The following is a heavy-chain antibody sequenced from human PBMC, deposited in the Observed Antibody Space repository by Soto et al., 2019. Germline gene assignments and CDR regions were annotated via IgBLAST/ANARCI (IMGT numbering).Heavy chain of an antibody. CDR2: ISYDGSNK. D-gene: IGHD5-18*01. CDR3: AKDTSGYSFGYAAGYFDY. CDR1: GFTFSSYG. Sequence: QVQLVESGGGVVQPGRSLRLSCAASGFTFSSYGMHWVRQAPGKGLEWVAVISYDGSNKYFADSVKGRFTISRDNSKNTLYLQVSSLRVEDTAVYFCAKDTSGYSFGYAAGYFDYWGQGTRVTVSS. V-gene: IGHV3-30*18. J-gene: IGHJ4*02.